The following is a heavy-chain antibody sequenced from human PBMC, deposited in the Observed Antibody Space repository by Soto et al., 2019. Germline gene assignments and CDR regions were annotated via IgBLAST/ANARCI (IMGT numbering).Heavy chain of an antibody. Sequence: GASVKVSCKASGYTFTSYYMHWVRQAPGQGLEWMGIINPSGGSTSYAQKFQGRVTMTRDTSTSTVYMELSSLRSEDTAVYYCGLTRYYYYGMDVWCQGTTVTVSS. V-gene: IGHV1-46*01. J-gene: IGHJ6*02. CDR2: INPSGGST. CDR3: GLTRYYYYGMDV. CDR1: GYTFTSYY. D-gene: IGHD3-22*01.